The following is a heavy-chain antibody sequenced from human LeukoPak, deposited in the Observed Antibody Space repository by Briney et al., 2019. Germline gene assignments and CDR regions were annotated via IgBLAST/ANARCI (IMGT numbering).Heavy chain of an antibody. CDR3: ARTYRNGDKFCSVY. V-gene: IGHV3-7*01. Sequence: GGSLRLSCAASGFTCSNYWINWVRQAPGKGLEWVANINQDGSEKYYVDSVKGRFTISRDNAKDSLYLQMSSLRAEDTAVYYCARTYRNGDKFCSVYWGQGTLVTVSS. J-gene: IGHJ4*02. CDR2: INQDGSEK. CDR1: GFTCSNYW. D-gene: IGHD5-24*01.